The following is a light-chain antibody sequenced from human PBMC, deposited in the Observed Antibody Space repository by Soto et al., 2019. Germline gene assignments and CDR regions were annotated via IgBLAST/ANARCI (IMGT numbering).Light chain of an antibody. J-gene: IGLJ2*01. CDR2: EVS. V-gene: IGLV2-8*01. CDR3: CSYAGSNNLL. Sequence: QSVLTQPPSASGSPGQSVAISCTGTSSDVGGYDYVSWFQHHPGKAPKLMIYEVSERPSGVPDRFSGSKSGNTASLTVSGLQAEDEADYYCCSYAGSNNLLFGGGTQLTVL. CDR1: SSDVGGYDY.